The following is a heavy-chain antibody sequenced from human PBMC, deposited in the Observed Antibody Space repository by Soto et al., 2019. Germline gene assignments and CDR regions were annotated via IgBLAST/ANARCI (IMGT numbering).Heavy chain of an antibody. D-gene: IGHD3-9*01. CDR2: IRSKAYGGTT. J-gene: IGHJ4*02. CDR3: TRVNSDYDILTGYWSRFRIDY. Sequence: PGGSLRLSCTASGFTFGDYAMSWFRQAPGKGLEWVGFIRSKAYGGTTEYAASVKGRFTISRDDSKSIAYLQMNSLKTEDTAVYYCTRVNSDYDILTGYWSRFRIDYWGQGTLVTVSS. V-gene: IGHV3-49*03. CDR1: GFTFGDYA.